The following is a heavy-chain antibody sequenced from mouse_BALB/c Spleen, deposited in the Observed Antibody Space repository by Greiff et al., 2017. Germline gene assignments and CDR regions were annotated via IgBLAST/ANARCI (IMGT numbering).Heavy chain of an antibody. D-gene: IGHD2-14*01. J-gene: IGHJ3*01. CDR3: ARTGGYEAWFAY. V-gene: IGHV14-3*02. CDR2: IDPANGNT. Sequence: VQLKESGAELVKPGASVKLSCTASGFNIKDTYMHWVKQRPEQGLEWIGRIDPANGNTKYDPKFQGKATITADTSSNTAYLQLSSLTSEDTAVDYCARTGGYEAWFAYWGQGTLVTVAA. CDR1: GFNIKDTY.